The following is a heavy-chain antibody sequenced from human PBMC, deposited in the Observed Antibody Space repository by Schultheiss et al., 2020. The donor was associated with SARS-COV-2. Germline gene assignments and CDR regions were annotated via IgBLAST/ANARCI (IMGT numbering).Heavy chain of an antibody. Sequence: SETLSLTCAVSGGSISSGDYYWSWIRQPPGKGLEWIGCISHSGSAYYNPSLESRVSISVDTSKNHFSLKLSSVTAADTAVYYCARDLVVTGTRVNGDYWGQGTLVTVSS. CDR1: GGSISSGDYY. D-gene: IGHD1-7*01. CDR3: ARDLVVTGTRVNGDY. V-gene: IGHV4-39*02. CDR2: ISHSGSA. J-gene: IGHJ4*02.